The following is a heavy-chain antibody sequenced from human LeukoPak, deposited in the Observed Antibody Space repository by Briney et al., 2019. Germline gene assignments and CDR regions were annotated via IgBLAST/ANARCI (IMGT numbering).Heavy chain of an antibody. V-gene: IGHV1-69*13. CDR2: IIPIFGTA. CDR1: GGTFSSYA. D-gene: IGHD6-19*01. CDR3: ARGRAVAVNPYGMDV. Sequence: SVKVSCKASGGTFSSYAISWVRQAPGQGLEWMGGIIPIFGTANYAQKFQGRVTITADESTSTAHMELSSLRSEDTAVYYCARGRAVAVNPYGMDVWGQGTTVTVSS. J-gene: IGHJ6*02.